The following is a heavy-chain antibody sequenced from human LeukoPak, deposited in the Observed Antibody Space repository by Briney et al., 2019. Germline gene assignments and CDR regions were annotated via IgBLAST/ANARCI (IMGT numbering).Heavy chain of an antibody. Sequence: ETLSLTCNVSGGSMSGFYWSWIRQTPGKGPEWIGYILYTGITRSNPSLKTRVNISSDTSKNRFSLKVTSVTAADTALYYCARLSSTLKAFDIWGLGSIVSVPS. J-gene: IGHJ3*02. V-gene: IGHV4-59*08. CDR2: ILYTGIT. CDR1: GGSMSGFY. CDR3: ARLSSTLKAFDI. D-gene: IGHD5/OR15-5a*01.